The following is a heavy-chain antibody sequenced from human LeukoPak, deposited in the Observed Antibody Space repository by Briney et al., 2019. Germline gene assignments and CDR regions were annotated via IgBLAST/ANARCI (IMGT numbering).Heavy chain of an antibody. D-gene: IGHD4/OR15-4a*01. CDR3: AREIMVSREWYFDL. CDR1: GFTLSNYW. V-gene: IGHV3-74*01. CDR2: MNSDGCGT. Sequence: GGSLRLSCAVSGFTLSNYWMHWVRQVPGKGLVGVSRMNSDGCGTSYADSVEGRFTISRDNAKNTLFLQMNSLRAEDTAVYYCAREIMVSREWYFDLWGRGTLVTVAS. J-gene: IGHJ2*01.